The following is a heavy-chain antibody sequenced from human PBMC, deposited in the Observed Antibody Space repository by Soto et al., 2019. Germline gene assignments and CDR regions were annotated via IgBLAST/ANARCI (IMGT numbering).Heavy chain of an antibody. V-gene: IGHV4-34*01. J-gene: IGHJ5*02. CDR1: GGSFSGYY. D-gene: IGHD2-2*02. Sequence: SETLSLTCAVYGGSFSGYYWTWIRQPPGTGLEWIGEINHSGSTNYNPSLKSRVTISVDTSKNQFSLKLSSVTAADTAVYYCARGYCSSTSCYIWDNWFDPWGQGTLVTVSS. CDR2: INHSGST. CDR3: ARGYCSSTSCYIWDNWFDP.